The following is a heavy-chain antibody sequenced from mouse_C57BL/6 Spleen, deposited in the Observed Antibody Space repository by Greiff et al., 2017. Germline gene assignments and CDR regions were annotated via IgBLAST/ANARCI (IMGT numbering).Heavy chain of an antibody. CDR2: IWTGGGT. CDR1: GFSLTSYA. D-gene: IGHD1-1*01. V-gene: IGHV2-9-1*01. Sequence: QVQLKQSGPGLVAPSQSLSITCTVSGFSLTSYAISWVRQPPGKGLEWLGVIWTGGGTNYNSALKSRLSISKDNSKSQVFLKMNSLQTDDTARYYCARNFPIYYYGSSYVNAMDYWGQGTSVTFSS. CDR3: ARNFPIYYYGSSYVNAMDY. J-gene: IGHJ4*01.